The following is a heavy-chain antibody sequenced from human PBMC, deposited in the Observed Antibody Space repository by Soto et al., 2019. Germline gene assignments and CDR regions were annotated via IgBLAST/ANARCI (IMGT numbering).Heavy chain of an antibody. Sequence: PSETLSLTCTVSGGSISSGGYYWSWIRQHPGKGLEWIGYIYYSGSTYYNPSLKSRATISVDTSKNQFSLKLSSVTAADTAVCYCARRVSDYWFDPWGQGTLVTVSS. CDR1: GGSISSGGYY. V-gene: IGHV4-31*03. CDR2: IYYSGST. J-gene: IGHJ5*02. CDR3: ARRVSDYWFDP. D-gene: IGHD3-3*01.